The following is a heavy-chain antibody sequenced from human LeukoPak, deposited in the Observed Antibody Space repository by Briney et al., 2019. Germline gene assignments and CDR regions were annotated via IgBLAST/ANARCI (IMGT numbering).Heavy chain of an antibody. Sequence: ASVKVSCKAPGYTFTGYYIHWVRQAPGQGLEWMGWINAYSGGTNYAQRFQGRVTMTRDTSISTTYMELSSLRSDDTAVYYCARARCSSTSCYEGEFDPWGQGALVTVSS. CDR2: INAYSGGT. CDR3: ARARCSSTSCYEGEFDP. D-gene: IGHD2-2*01. CDR1: GYTFTGYY. J-gene: IGHJ5*02. V-gene: IGHV1-2*02.